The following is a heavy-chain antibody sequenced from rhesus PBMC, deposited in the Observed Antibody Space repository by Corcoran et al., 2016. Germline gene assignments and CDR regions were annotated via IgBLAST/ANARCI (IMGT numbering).Heavy chain of an antibody. CDR1: GGSISDSYR. J-gene: IGHJ6*01. V-gene: IGHV4S10*01. CDR2: NHGSTTSP. CDR3: ARSITMFGVVIYGLDS. Sequence: QVQLQESGPGVVKPSETLSLTCAVSGGSISDSYRSSWIRQPPGKGMAWCGYNHGSTTSPTHNPSRESRVTISTATSKSQFSLKLSSVTAAGTAVYYCARSITMFGVVIYGLDSWGQGVVVTVSS. D-gene: IGHD3-3*01.